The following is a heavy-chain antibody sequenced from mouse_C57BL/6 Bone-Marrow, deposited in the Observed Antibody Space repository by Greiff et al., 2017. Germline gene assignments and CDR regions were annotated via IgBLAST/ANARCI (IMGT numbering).Heavy chain of an antibody. V-gene: IGHV5-9*01. J-gene: IGHJ1*03. Sequence: EVKLMESGGGLVKPGGSLKLSCAASGFTFSSYTMSWVRQTPEKRLQWVAAISGGGGNTYYPDSVQGRFTISRDNDKTILYLQMSSLRSEDTALYYCSRQVTTVLATKYFDVWGTGTTVTVSS. CDR2: ISGGGGNT. D-gene: IGHD1-1*01. CDR3: SRQVTTVLATKYFDV. CDR1: GFTFSSYT.